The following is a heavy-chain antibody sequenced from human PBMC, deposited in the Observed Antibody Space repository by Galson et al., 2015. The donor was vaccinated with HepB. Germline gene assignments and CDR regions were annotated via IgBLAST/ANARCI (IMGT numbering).Heavy chain of an antibody. Sequence: SVKVSCKASGGTFSSYAISWVRQAPGQGLEWMGGIIPIFGTANYAQKFQGRVTITADESTSTAYMGLSSLRSEDTAVYYCARDVRITGTTNYYYYYYMDVWGKGTTVTVSS. J-gene: IGHJ6*03. D-gene: IGHD1-7*01. CDR1: GGTFSSYA. CDR2: IIPIFGTA. V-gene: IGHV1-69*13. CDR3: ARDVRITGTTNYYYYYYMDV.